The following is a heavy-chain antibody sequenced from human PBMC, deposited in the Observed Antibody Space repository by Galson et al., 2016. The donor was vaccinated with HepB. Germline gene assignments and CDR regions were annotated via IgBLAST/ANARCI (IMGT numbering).Heavy chain of an antibody. CDR3: AREAGDFDY. Sequence: QSGAEVKKPGESLKISCKASGYSFRTSWIAWVRQMPGKGLEWMGIIYPDDSDTRYSPSFQGQVTISADKSTSTAFLQWSSLKASDTAIYYCAREAGDFDYWGQGTLVTVSS. J-gene: IGHJ4*02. CDR1: GYSFRTSW. CDR2: IYPDDSDT. D-gene: IGHD3-16*01. V-gene: IGHV5-51*03.